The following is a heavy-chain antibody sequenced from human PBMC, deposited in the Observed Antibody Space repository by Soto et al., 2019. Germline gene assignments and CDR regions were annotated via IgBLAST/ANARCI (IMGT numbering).Heavy chain of an antibody. V-gene: IGHV3-30*04. CDR1: GFAFSRNN. J-gene: IGHJ4*01. Sequence: PGGSLRLSCAASGFAFSRNNMHWVRQAPGKGPEWLAILSGDGRTSYYADSVKGRFTISRDNSRNTLFLQMNSLRAEDTSVYYCARAYEWNFDCWGQGTLVTVSS. CDR3: ARAYEWNFDC. CDR2: LSGDGRTS. D-gene: IGHD3-3*01.